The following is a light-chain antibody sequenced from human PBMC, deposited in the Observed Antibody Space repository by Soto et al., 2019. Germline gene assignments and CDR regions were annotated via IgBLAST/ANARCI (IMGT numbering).Light chain of an antibody. CDR1: QSVYSNY. CDR3: QQYGSSPLT. CDR2: GAS. J-gene: IGKJ3*01. V-gene: IGKV3-20*01. Sequence: EIVLTQSPGTLSLSPGERATLSCRASQSVYSNYLAWYQQKPGQSPRLLMYGASTRVTGIPDRFSGSASGTDFTLTISRLETEDFAVYYCQQYGSSPLTFGAGTKVDIK.